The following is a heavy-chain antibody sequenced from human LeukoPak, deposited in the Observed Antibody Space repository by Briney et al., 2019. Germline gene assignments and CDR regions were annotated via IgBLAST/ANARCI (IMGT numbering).Heavy chain of an antibody. J-gene: IGHJ5*02. V-gene: IGHV5-51*01. CDR2: IYAGDSDT. D-gene: IGHD5-18*01. Sequence: GESLKISCKGSGHSFTSYWIAWGRQIPGKGLEWMGIIYAGDSDTRYSPSFQGQVTISADKFISTAYLEWSRLKASDTAIYYCARRGSSYGISGANWFDPWGQGTLVTVSS. CDR1: GHSFTSYW. CDR3: ARRGSSYGISGANWFDP.